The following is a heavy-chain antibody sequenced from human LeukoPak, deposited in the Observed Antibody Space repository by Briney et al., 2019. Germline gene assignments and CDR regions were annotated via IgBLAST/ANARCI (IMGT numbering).Heavy chain of an antibody. D-gene: IGHD3-22*01. Sequence: SETLSLTCAVYGGSFSGYYWSWIRQPPGKGLEGIGEINHSGSTNYNPSLKSRVTISVDTSKNQFSLKLSSVTAADTAVYYCARHYYDSSGYYPENFQHWGQGTLVTVSS. CDR1: GGSFSGYY. J-gene: IGHJ1*01. CDR2: INHSGST. CDR3: ARHYYDSSGYYPENFQH. V-gene: IGHV4-34*01.